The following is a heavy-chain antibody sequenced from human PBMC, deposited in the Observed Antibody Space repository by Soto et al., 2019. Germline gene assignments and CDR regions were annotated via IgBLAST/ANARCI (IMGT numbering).Heavy chain of an antibody. V-gene: IGHV3-48*01. J-gene: IGHJ4*02. CDR3: ARDDYPYYDDSSGYHFDY. CDR2: ISDSSSTI. CDR1: GSTFSTYN. Sequence: LRLSCAASGSTFSTYNMNWVRQAPGKGLEWVSYISDSSSTIHYADSVKGRFTISRDNAKNSLYLQMNSLRAEDTAVYYCARDDYPYYDDSSGYHFDYWGQGALVTVSS. D-gene: IGHD3-22*01.